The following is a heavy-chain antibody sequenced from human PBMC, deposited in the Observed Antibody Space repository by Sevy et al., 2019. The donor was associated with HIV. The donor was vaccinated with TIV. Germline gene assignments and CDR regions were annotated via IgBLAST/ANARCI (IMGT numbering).Heavy chain of an antibody. J-gene: IGHJ4*02. V-gene: IGHV3-48*01. CDR2: MSNTAATI. D-gene: IGHD5-12*01. CDR1: VFSFSIYS. Sequence: GGSLRLSCAASVFSFSIYSMNWVRQAPGKGLEWLSYMSNTAATIHYADSVKGRFTISRDNAKNSLYLQMNSLRAEDTAVYYCASQRGGYERLYYFDYWGQGTLVTVSS. CDR3: ASQRGGYERLYYFDY.